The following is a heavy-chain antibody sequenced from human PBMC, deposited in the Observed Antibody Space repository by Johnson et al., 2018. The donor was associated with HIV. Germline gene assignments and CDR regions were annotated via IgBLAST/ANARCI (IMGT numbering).Heavy chain of an antibody. CDR2: ISYDGSDK. CDR1: GFTFSSYA. D-gene: IGHD6-13*01. J-gene: IGHJ3*02. Sequence: QVQLVESGGGLVQPGGSLRLSCAASGFTFSSYAMSWVRQAPGKGLEWVAVISYDGSDKYYADSVKGRLTISRDNSKNTLYLQMGSLRAEDMAVYYCARGGISWFYDAFDIWGQGTMVTVSS. CDR3: ARGGISWFYDAFDI. V-gene: IGHV3-30*03.